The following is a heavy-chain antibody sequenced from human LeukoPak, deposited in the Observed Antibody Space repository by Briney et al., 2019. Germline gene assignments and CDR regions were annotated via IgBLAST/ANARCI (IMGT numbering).Heavy chain of an antibody. J-gene: IGHJ4*02. CDR3: AKGGQLVVQGIDY. CDR1: GFTFSSYA. V-gene: IGHV3-23*01. CDR2: ISGAGGVT. D-gene: IGHD2-8*02. Sequence: GGSLRLSCAASGFTFSSYAMSWVRQAPGKGLEWVSAISGAGGVTYYADSVTGRFTISRDNSKNTLYMQMNSLRAEDTAVYYCAKGGQLVVQGIDYWGQGTLVTVSS.